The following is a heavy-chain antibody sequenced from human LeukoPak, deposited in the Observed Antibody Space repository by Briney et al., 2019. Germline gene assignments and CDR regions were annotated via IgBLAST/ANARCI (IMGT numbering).Heavy chain of an antibody. V-gene: IGHV1-69-2*01. Sequence: GATVKISCKASGYTFTDYYMHWVQQAPGKGLEWMGRVDPEDGETIYAEKFQGRVTITADTSTDTAYMELSSLRSEDTAVYYCATGSPRGIGTTGTSGDYWGQGTLVTVSS. CDR1: GYTFTDYY. J-gene: IGHJ4*02. D-gene: IGHD1-1*01. CDR3: ATGSPRGIGTTGTSGDY. CDR2: VDPEDGET.